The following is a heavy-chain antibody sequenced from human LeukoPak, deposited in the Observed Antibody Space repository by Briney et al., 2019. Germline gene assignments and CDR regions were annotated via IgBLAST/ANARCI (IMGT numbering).Heavy chain of an antibody. CDR2: ISAYNGNT. CDR3: ARDFGQGLLHDYYYGMDV. D-gene: IGHD3/OR15-3a*01. J-gene: IGHJ6*02. Sequence: ASVKVSCKASGYTFTSYGISWVRQAPGQGLEWMGWISAYNGNTNYAQKLQGRVTMTTDTSTSTAYMGLRSLRSDDTAVYYCARDFGQGLLHDYYYGMDVWGQGTTVTVSS. V-gene: IGHV1-18*01. CDR1: GYTFTSYG.